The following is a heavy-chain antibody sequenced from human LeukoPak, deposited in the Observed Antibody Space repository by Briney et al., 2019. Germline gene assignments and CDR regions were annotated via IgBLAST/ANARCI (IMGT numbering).Heavy chain of an antibody. V-gene: IGHV3-23*01. CDR3: AREAHIDDYVWGSYRPFDY. Sequence: GGSLRLSCAASGLTFGFYGMGWVRQAPGKGLEWVSAISGSGGSTYNADSVKGRFTISRDNSKNTLYLQMNSLRAEDTAVYYCAREAHIDDYVWGSYRPFDYWGQGTLVTVSS. CDR2: ISGSGGST. CDR1: GLTFGFYG. J-gene: IGHJ4*02. D-gene: IGHD3-16*02.